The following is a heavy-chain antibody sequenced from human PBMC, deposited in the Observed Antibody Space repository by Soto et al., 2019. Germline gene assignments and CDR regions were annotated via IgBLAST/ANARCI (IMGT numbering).Heavy chain of an antibody. D-gene: IGHD2-15*01. CDR2: ISYDASNE. CDR3: ARSQGEQQLVDAFDI. J-gene: IGHJ3*02. CDR1: GFTFSRFS. V-gene: IGHV3-30-3*01. Sequence: QVQLVESGGGVVQPGRSLRLSCVGSGFTFSRFSLHWVRQTPGKGLEWVADISYDASNEYYADFVKGRFTISRDNSKNTLYLQMNSLRGEDTAVYYCARSQGEQQLVDAFDIWGQGTMVTVSS.